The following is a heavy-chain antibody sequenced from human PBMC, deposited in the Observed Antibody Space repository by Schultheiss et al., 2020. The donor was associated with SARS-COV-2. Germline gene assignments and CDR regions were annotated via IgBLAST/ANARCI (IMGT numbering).Heavy chain of an antibody. CDR1: GFTFSSHA. J-gene: IGHJ4*02. Sequence: GGSLRLSCAASGFTFSSHAMHWVRQAPGKGLEWVALISYDGSKKDYADSVKGRFTISRDNAKNSLYLQMNSLRAEDTAVYYCARVKWLVFDYWGQGTLVTVSS. D-gene: IGHD6-19*01. CDR3: ARVKWLVFDY. V-gene: IGHV3-30*07. CDR2: ISYDGSKK.